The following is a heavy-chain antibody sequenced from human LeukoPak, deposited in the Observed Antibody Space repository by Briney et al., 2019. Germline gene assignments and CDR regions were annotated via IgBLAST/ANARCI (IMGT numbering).Heavy chain of an antibody. CDR2: IYSGGNT. Sequence: GGSLRLSCAASGFTVSSNYMSWVRQAPGKGLEWVSVIYSGGNTYYADSVKGRFTISRDNSKNTLYLQMNSLRAEDTAVYYCASGYSYAYRRCLDYWGQGAQVTVSS. CDR3: ASGYSYAYRRCLDY. CDR1: GFTVSSNY. D-gene: IGHD5-18*01. J-gene: IGHJ4*02. V-gene: IGHV3-53*01.